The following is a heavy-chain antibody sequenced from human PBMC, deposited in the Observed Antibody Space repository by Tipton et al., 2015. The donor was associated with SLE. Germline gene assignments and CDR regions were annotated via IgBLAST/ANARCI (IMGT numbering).Heavy chain of an antibody. CDR2: VSYGGST. J-gene: IGHJ2*01. CDR3: SRKSSTADI. CDR1: GFTFSSYA. Sequence: LRLSCAASGFTFSSYAMSWVRQAPGKGLEWIGYVSYGGSTNYNPSLQGRVTISVDTSRNQFSLNLYSVTAADTAVYYCSRKSSTADIWGRGTLVTVSS. D-gene: IGHD2-2*01. V-gene: IGHV4-59*12.